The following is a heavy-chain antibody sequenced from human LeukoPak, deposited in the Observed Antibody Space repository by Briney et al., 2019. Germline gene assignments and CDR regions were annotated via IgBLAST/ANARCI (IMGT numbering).Heavy chain of an antibody. Sequence: PGGSLRLSCAASGFTFDDYAMHWVRQAPGKGLEWVSLISWDGGSTYYADSVKGRFTISRDNSKNSLYLQMNSLRAEDTALYCCAKGQEYSSSSFFPIDYWGQGTLVTVSS. D-gene: IGHD6-6*01. J-gene: IGHJ4*02. CDR2: ISWDGGST. V-gene: IGHV3-43D*03. CDR1: GFTFDDYA. CDR3: AKGQEYSSSSFFPIDY.